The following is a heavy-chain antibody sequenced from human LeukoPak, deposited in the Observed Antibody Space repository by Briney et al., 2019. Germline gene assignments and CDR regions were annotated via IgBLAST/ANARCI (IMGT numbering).Heavy chain of an antibody. J-gene: IGHJ4*02. CDR3: ARAGYDYVWGSLGY. D-gene: IGHD3-16*01. V-gene: IGHV1-69*05. CDR2: IIPIFGTA. CDR1: GGTFISYA. Sequence: SVKVSCKASGGTFISYAISWVRQARGQGLEWMGGIIPIFGTANYAQKFQGRVTITTDESTSTAYMELSSLRSEDTAVYYCARAGYDYVWGSLGYWGQGTLVTVSS.